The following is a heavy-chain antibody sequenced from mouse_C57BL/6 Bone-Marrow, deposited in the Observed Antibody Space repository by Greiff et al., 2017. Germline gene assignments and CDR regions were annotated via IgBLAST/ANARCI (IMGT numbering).Heavy chain of an antibody. Sequence: DVKLVESGGGLVKPGGSLKLSCAASGFTFSDYGMHWVRQAPEKGLEWVAYISSGSSTIYYADTVKGRFTISRDNAKNTLFLQMTSLRSEDTAMYYCARHYGGAMDYWGQGTSVTVSS. CDR3: ARHYGGAMDY. V-gene: IGHV5-17*01. D-gene: IGHD1-1*02. J-gene: IGHJ4*01. CDR2: ISSGSSTI. CDR1: GFTFSDYG.